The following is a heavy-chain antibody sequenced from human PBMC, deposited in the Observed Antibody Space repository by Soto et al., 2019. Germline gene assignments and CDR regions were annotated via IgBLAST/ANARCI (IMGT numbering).Heavy chain of an antibody. CDR1: AFSFSDHY. J-gene: IGHJ6*03. CDR3: VPHYNYYMDV. V-gene: IGHV3-72*01. Sequence: EVQLVESGGGLVQPGGSLRLSCAASAFSFSDHYMDWVRQAPGKGLEWVGRTRNKTRSHTTDYAASVKGRFTISRDDSKNSVHLQMNSLKIEDTAVYYCVPHYNYYMDVWGKGTTVTVSS. CDR2: TRNKTRSHTT.